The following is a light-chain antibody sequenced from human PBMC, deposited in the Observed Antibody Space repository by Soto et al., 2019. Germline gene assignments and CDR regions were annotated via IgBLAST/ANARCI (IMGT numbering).Light chain of an antibody. CDR2: RTS. CDR3: QQYVASPYT. Sequence: EIVMTQSPATLSVSPGDRATLSCRASQSISSNLAWYQQKPGQAPRLLMFRTSSRATGFPARFSGSGSGTEFNLTISSLEPEDFAVYYCQQYVASPYTFGQGTKVDI. V-gene: IGKV3-15*01. CDR1: QSISSN. J-gene: IGKJ2*01.